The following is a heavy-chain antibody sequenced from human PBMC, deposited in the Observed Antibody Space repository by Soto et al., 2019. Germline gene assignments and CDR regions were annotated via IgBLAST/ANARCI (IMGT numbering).Heavy chain of an antibody. CDR3: ARDFYGDYNPNWFDP. CDR2: IDPNSGGT. D-gene: IGHD4-17*01. Sequence: ASVKVSCKASGYTFTGYYMHWVRQAPGQGLEWMGWIDPNSGGTNYAQKFQGRVTMTRDTSISTAYMELSRLRSDDTAVYYCARDFYGDYNPNWFDPWGQGTLVTVSS. CDR1: GYTFTGYY. J-gene: IGHJ5*02. V-gene: IGHV1-2*02.